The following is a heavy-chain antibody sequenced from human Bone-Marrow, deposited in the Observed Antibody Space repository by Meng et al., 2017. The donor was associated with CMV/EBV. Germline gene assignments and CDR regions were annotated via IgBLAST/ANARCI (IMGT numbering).Heavy chain of an antibody. J-gene: IGHJ6*02. Sequence: ASVKVSCKASGYTFTGYYMHWVRQAPGQGLEWMGWINPNSGGTNYAQKFQGRVTMTRDTSISTAYMELSRLRSDDTAVYYCAREGSWNQGGYYYYYGMDVWGQGTTVTASS. V-gene: IGHV1-2*02. CDR1: GYTFTGYY. CDR3: AREGSWNQGGYYYYYGMDV. CDR2: INPNSGGT. D-gene: IGHD1-1*01.